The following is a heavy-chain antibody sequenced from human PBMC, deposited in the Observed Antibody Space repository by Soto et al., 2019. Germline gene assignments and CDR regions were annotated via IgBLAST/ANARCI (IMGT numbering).Heavy chain of an antibody. J-gene: IGHJ5*02. Sequence: SETLSLTCTVSGGSISSYYWSWIRQPPGKGLEWIGYIYYSGSTNYNPSLKSRVTISVDTSKNKFSLKLSSVTAADTAVYYCARDGLVYSNLRSQHWFDPWGQGTLVTVSS. V-gene: IGHV4-59*01. CDR2: IYYSGST. D-gene: IGHD4-4*01. CDR1: GGSISSYY. CDR3: ARDGLVYSNLRSQHWFDP.